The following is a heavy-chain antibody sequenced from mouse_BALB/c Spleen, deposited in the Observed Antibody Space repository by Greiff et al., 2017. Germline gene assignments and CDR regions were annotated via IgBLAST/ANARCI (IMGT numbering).Heavy chain of an antibody. V-gene: IGHV5-9-4*01. CDR3: ARVSYQSYFDY. CDR1: GFTFSSYA. CDR2: ISSGGSYT. D-gene: IGHD5-1-1*01. Sequence: DVKLVESGGGLVKPGGSLKLSCAASGFTFSSYAMSWVRQSPEKRLEWVAEISSGGSYTYYPDTVTGRFTISRDNAKNTLYLEMSSLRSEDTAMYYCARVSYQSYFDYWGQGTTLTVSS. J-gene: IGHJ2*01.